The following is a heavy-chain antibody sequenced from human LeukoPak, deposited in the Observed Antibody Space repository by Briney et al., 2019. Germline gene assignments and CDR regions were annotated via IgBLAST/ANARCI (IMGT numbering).Heavy chain of an antibody. J-gene: IGHJ4*02. Sequence: ASVKVSCKASGYTFTSYDINWVRQAPGQGLEWMGWISANNGNTNYARNLQDRVTMTTDTSTSTAYMELRSLRSDDTAVYYCAKTGLTWWDLPDYWGQGTLVTVSS. CDR2: ISANNGNT. CDR1: GYTFTSYD. V-gene: IGHV1-18*01. D-gene: IGHD1-26*01. CDR3: AKTGLTWWDLPDY.